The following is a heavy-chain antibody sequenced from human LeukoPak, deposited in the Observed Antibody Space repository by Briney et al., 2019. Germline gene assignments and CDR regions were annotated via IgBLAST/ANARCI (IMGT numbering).Heavy chain of an antibody. J-gene: IGHJ3*02. CDR3: ARGAPEVDSSGWYFFRPEGHDAFDI. CDR1: GDSVSSSTYY. D-gene: IGHD6-19*01. CDR2: IYYSGST. Sequence: SETLSLTCNVSGDSVSSSTYYWGWIRQPPGKGLEWIGSIYYSGSTYYNPSLKSRVTISVDTSKNQFSLKLSSVTAADTAVYYCARGAPEVDSSGWYFFRPEGHDAFDIWGQGTMVTVSS. V-gene: IGHV4-39*01.